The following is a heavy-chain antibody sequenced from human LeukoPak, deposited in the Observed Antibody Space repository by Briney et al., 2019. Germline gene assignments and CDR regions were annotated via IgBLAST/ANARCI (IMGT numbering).Heavy chain of an antibody. CDR2: IKQDGSEK. J-gene: IGHJ4*02. CDR3: ARAGITMVRGVISYY. V-gene: IGHV3-7*01. CDR1: GFTFSSYW. D-gene: IGHD3-10*01. Sequence: GGSLRLSCAASGFTFSSYWMSWVRQAPGMGLEWVANIKQDGSEKYYVDSVKGRFTISRDNAKNSLYLQMNSLRAEDTAVYYCARAGITMVRGVISYYWGQGTLVTVSS.